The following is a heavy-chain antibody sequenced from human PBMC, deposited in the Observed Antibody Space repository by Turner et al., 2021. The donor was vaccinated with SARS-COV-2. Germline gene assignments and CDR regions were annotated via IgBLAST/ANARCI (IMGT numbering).Heavy chain of an antibody. CDR1: GGSIRSSSYY. D-gene: IGHD3-22*01. Sequence: QLHLQESGPGLVQPSETMSLTCTVSGGSIRSSSYYWGWIRQSPGKGLEWLGNFYYSGRSYYGPSLESRVTISVDTSKNQFSLRLSSVTAADTAVYYCASAFFYDSSGYYDYFDHWGQGTLVTVSS. V-gene: IGHV4-39*01. CDR3: ASAFFYDSSGYYDYFDH. CDR2: FYYSGRS. J-gene: IGHJ4*02.